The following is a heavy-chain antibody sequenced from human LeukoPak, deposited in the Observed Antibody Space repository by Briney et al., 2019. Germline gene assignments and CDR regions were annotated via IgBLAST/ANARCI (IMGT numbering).Heavy chain of an antibody. CDR3: ARDPPGIAASVSGG. J-gene: IGHJ4*02. CDR2: IYSGGTT. V-gene: IGHV3-53*01. D-gene: IGHD6-13*01. CDR1: GFTVSNNY. Sequence: GGSLGLPCKASGFTVSNNYMNWVRQAPGKGLEWVALIYSGGTTNYADSVKGRFTISRDNSKNTLYLQMTNVRVEDTAVYYCARDPPGIAASVSGGWGQGTLVTVSS.